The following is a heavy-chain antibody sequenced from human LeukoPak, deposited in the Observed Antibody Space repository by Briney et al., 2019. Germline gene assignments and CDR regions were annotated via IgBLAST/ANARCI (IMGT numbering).Heavy chain of an antibody. J-gene: IGHJ4*02. Sequence: ASVKVSCKASGYTCTSYDINWVRQATGQWLEWMGWMNPSSGYTGYAQKFQGRVTMTRNTSISTAYMVLSSLRSEDTAVYYCARALRGIRKMDSSGYYSPVDCWGQGTLVTVSS. V-gene: IGHV1-8*01. D-gene: IGHD3-22*01. CDR1: GYTCTSYD. CDR2: MNPSSGYT. CDR3: ARALRGIRKMDSSGYYSPVDC.